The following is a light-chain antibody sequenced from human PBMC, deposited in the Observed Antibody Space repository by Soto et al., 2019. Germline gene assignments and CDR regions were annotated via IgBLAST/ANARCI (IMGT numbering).Light chain of an antibody. CDR1: QSVSSSY. CDR2: GAS. CDR3: QQYGSSPTWT. J-gene: IGKJ1*01. V-gene: IGKV3-20*01. Sequence: EIVLTQSPGTLSLSPGERATLACRASQSVSSSYLGWYQQKPGQAPRLLIYGASSRATGIPDRFSGSGSGTDFTLTISRLEPEDFAVYYCQQYGSSPTWTFGQGTKVEIK.